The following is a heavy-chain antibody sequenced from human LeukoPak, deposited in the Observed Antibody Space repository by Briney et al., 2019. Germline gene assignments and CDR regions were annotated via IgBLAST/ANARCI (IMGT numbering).Heavy chain of an antibody. CDR1: GFTFGDYA. Sequence: GGSLRLSCTASGFTFGDYAMSWVRQAPGKGLEWVGFIRSKAYGGTTEYAASVKGRFTISRDDSKSIAYLQMNSLKTEDTAVYYCTRDSGYDYFDYWGQGTLVTVSP. V-gene: IGHV3-49*04. CDR2: IRSKAYGGTT. J-gene: IGHJ4*02. D-gene: IGHD5-12*01. CDR3: TRDSGYDYFDY.